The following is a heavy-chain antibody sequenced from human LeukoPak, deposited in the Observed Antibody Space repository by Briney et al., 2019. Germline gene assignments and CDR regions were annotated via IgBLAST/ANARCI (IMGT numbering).Heavy chain of an antibody. J-gene: IGHJ4*02. Sequence: SETLSLTCAVYGGSFSGYYWNWIRQPPGKGLEWIGEINHSGTTNYNASLKSRVTISVDTSKNQFSLRLSSVTAADTAAYYCAWDHCSGGSCYSCWGQGTLVTVSS. D-gene: IGHD2-15*01. CDR2: INHSGTT. V-gene: IGHV4-34*01. CDR3: AWDHCSGGSCYSC. CDR1: GGSFSGYY.